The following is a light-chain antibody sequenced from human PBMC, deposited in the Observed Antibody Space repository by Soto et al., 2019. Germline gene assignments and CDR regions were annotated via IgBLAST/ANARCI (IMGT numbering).Light chain of an antibody. V-gene: IGKV1-33*01. CDR3: QQYDSVFT. CDR1: QGITNY. CDR2: GAS. Sequence: DIQMTQSPSSLSASVGDRVTITCQASQGITNYLNWYQQKPGKAPKLLIYGASNLETGVPSRLSGSGSGTDFTFTIRSLQAEDTATYFCQQYDSVFTFGQGTRLEIK. J-gene: IGKJ5*01.